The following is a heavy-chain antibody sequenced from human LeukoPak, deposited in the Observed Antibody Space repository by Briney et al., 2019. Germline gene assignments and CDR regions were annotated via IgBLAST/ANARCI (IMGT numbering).Heavy chain of an antibody. D-gene: IGHD1-26*01. CDR3: ARHLFVVGATPGGNWFDP. CDR1: GGSISSSSYY. Sequence: SETLSLTCTVSGGSISSSSYYWGWIRQPPGTGLEWIGSIYYSGSTYYNPSLKSRVTISVDTSKNQFSLKLSSVTAADTAVYYCARHLFVVGATPGGNWFDPWGQGTLVTVSS. V-gene: IGHV4-39*01. J-gene: IGHJ5*02. CDR2: IYYSGST.